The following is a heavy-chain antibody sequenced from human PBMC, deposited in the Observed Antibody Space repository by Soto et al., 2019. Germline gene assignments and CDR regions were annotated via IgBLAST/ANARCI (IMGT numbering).Heavy chain of an antibody. CDR1: GFTFSSYG. CDR3: AKVRGDGGSYWDSYFDY. CDR2: ISYDGSNK. V-gene: IGHV3-30*18. Sequence: QVQLVESGGGVVQPGRSLRLSCAASGFTFSSYGMHWVRQAPGKGLEWVAVISYDGSNKYYSDSVKGRFTISRDNSKNTLYLQMNSLRVDDTAVYYCAKVRGDGGSYWDSYFDYWGQGTLVTVSS. D-gene: IGHD3-10*01. J-gene: IGHJ4*02.